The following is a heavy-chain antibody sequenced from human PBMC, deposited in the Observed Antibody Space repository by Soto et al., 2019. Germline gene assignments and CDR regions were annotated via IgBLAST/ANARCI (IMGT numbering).Heavy chain of an antibody. CDR2: IYYSGST. V-gene: IGHV4-39*01. D-gene: IGHD2-15*01. J-gene: IGHJ4*02. Sequence: PSETLSLTCTVSGGSISSSSYYWGWIRQPPGKGLEWIGSIYYSGSTYYNPSLKSRVTISVDTSKNQFSLKLSSVTAADTAVYYCARPSPYLSGGSCYGYYFDYWGQGTLVTVSS. CDR1: GGSISSSSYY. CDR3: ARPSPYLSGGSCYGYYFDY.